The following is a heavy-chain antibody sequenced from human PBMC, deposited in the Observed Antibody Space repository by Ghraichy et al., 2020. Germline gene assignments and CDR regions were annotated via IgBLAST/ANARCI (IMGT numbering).Heavy chain of an antibody. D-gene: IGHD3-3*02. V-gene: IGHV3-23*01. CDR1: GFTFSSYA. Sequence: GESLNISCAASGFTFSSYAMSWVRQAPGKGLEWVSAISGSGGSTYYADSVKGRFTISRDNSKNTLYLQMNSLRAEDTAVYYCAKTPFFSYFDYWGQGTLVTVSS. CDR3: AKTPFFSYFDY. J-gene: IGHJ4*02. CDR2: ISGSGGST.